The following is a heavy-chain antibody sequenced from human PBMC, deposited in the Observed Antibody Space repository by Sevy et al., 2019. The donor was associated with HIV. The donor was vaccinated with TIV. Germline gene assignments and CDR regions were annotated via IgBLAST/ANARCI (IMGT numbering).Heavy chain of an antibody. D-gene: IGHD4-4*01. CDR1: GDSINNGDYY. Sequence: SETLSLTCTVSGDSINNGDYYWSWIREHPGKCLEWIGKIYYTGTTHYNPSLKSRLKISVERSENTLSLSLRSVTAADTAVYYCARTTVTTLSSARNNWFDPWGQGTLVTVSS. CDR3: ARTTVTTLSSARNNWFDP. V-gene: IGHV4-31*03. CDR2: IYYTGTT. J-gene: IGHJ5*02.